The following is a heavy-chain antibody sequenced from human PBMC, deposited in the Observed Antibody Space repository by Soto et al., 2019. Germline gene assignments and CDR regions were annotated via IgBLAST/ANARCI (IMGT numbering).Heavy chain of an antibody. Sequence: RGESLKISCKGSGYSFTNYWIGWVRQMPGKGLEWMGIIYPGDSESRYSPSFQGQVTISADKSISTAYLQWSSLKASDTAMYYCARSPTSFHYWGQGTLVTVSS. CDR1: GYSFTNYW. J-gene: IGHJ4*02. V-gene: IGHV5-51*01. CDR2: IYPGDSES. D-gene: IGHD3-16*01. CDR3: ARSPTSFHY.